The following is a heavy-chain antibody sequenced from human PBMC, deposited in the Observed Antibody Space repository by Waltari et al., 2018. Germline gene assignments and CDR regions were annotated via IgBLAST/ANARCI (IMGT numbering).Heavy chain of an antibody. CDR3: ERSPSMALDLQIDY. Sequence: QVQLVQSGAEVKKPGSSVNVSCRASGDTFSKYVINWVRQAPGQGPEWMGRSIPIFAISNYAQRIQDRGTITADRSTSTAYLELSRLEFEDTAVYYCERSPSMALDLQIDYWGQGTLVTVSS. CDR1: GDTFSKYV. D-gene: IGHD3-10*01. CDR2: SIPIFAIS. J-gene: IGHJ4*02. V-gene: IGHV1-69*04.